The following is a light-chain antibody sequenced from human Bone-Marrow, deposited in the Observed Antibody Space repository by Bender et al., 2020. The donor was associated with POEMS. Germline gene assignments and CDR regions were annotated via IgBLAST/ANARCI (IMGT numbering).Light chain of an antibody. J-gene: IGLJ2*01. CDR3: QAWDTYSVI. CDR1: DLGDKY. V-gene: IGLV3-1*01. CDR2: QDT. Sequence: SYEVTQPPSVSVSPGQTASITCSGDDLGDKYVAWYQQKPGQSPVLVIYQDTKRPSGIPERFSGSNSGNTATLTISGTQAMDEDDYCCQAWDTYSVIFGGGTKLTVL.